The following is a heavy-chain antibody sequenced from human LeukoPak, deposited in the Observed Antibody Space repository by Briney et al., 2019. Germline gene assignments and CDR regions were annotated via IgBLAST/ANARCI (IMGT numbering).Heavy chain of an antibody. CDR1: GFTFSSYW. CDR3: ARDRGATLKREAGLVVNARIWFDR. Sequence: PGGSLRLSCAASGFTFSSYWMHWVRQAPGKGLVWVSRIKSDGSSTTYADSVKGRFTISRDNAKNTLYLQMNSLRAEDTAVYYCARDRGATLKREAGLVVNARIWFDRWGQGTLVTVSS. CDR2: IKSDGSST. J-gene: IGHJ5*02. V-gene: IGHV3-74*01. D-gene: IGHD2-8*02.